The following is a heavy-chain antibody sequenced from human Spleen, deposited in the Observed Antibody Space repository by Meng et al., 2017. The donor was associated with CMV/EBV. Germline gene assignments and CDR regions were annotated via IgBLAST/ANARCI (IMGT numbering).Heavy chain of an antibody. J-gene: IGHJ5*02. D-gene: IGHD2-2*01. CDR2: ISSSSNTI. CDR3: AIEHCSGTSCPLST. V-gene: IGHV3-48*04. CDR1: GFTFSSYT. Sequence: GGSLRLSCAASGFTFSSYTMNWVRQAPGKGLEWVSYISSSSNTIYNADSVKGRFTISRDNTKNSLYLQMSSLRADDTGVYYCAIEHCSGTSCPLSTWGQGTLVTVSS.